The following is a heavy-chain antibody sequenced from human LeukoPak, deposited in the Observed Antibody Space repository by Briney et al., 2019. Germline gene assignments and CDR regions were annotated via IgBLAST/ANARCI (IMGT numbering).Heavy chain of an antibody. CDR2: ISSSGSTI. CDR3: ARARWGVVVPAAFDY. Sequence: GGSLRLSCAASAFTFSDYWMSWVRQAPGKGLEWVSYISSSGSTIYYADSVKGRFTISRDNAKNSLYLQMNSLRAEDTAVYYCARARWGVVVPAAFDYWGQGTLVTVSS. J-gene: IGHJ4*02. D-gene: IGHD2-2*01. CDR1: AFTFSDYW. V-gene: IGHV3-11*04.